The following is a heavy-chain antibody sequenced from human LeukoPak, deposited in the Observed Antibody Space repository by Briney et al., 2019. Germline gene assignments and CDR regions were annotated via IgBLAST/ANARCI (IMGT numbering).Heavy chain of an antibody. Sequence: GGSLRLCCAASGFTFSSYSMNWVRQAPGKGLEWVSSISSSSSYIYYADSVKGRFTISRDNAKNSLYLQMNSLRAEDTAVYYCAREMVLMVYVHYYYGMDVWGQGTTVTVSS. CDR3: AREMVLMVYVHYYYGMDV. D-gene: IGHD2-8*01. CDR1: GFTFSSYS. V-gene: IGHV3-21*01. CDR2: ISSSSSYI. J-gene: IGHJ6*02.